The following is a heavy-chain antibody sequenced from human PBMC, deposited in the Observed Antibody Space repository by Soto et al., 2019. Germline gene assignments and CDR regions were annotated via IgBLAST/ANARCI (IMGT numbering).Heavy chain of an antibody. D-gene: IGHD3-9*01. Sequence: SGATLGNPARTVRLKCSFWGLPQSNSGAGGGWIRQPPGKALEWLALIYCDDDKRYSPSLKSSLTFPKDTSKNLVFLSMTNMDPVDTGTYYCSYRPACQLFHWSLPFFASWGQRTLVTVSS. CDR2: IYCDDDK. V-gene: IGHV2-5*02. CDR1: GLPQSNSGAG. J-gene: IGHJ5*01. CDR3: SYRPACQLFHWSLPFFAS.